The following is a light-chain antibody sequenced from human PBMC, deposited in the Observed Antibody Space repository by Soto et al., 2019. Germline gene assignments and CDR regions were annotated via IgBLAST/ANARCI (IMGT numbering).Light chain of an antibody. Sequence: DIQMTQSPSTRSPSGGDRLTITFRASQSISSWLAWYQQKPGKAPKLLIYDASSLESGVPSRFSGSGSATEFTLTIRSLPPDDFATYYCQQYNNYWTFGQGTKVDIK. V-gene: IGKV1-5*01. J-gene: IGKJ1*01. CDR3: QQYNNYWT. CDR1: QSISSW. CDR2: DAS.